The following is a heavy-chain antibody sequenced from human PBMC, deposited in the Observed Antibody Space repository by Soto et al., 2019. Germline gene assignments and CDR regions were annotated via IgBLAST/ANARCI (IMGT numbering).Heavy chain of an antibody. Sequence: GASVKVSCKASGGTFSSYAISWVRQAPGQGLEWMGGIIPIFGTANYAQKFQGRVTITADESTSTAYMELSSLRSEDTAVYYCARKIFGPIAVAGAKTDAFAIWDQGKMVTVSS. J-gene: IGHJ3*02. D-gene: IGHD6-19*01. CDR3: ARKIFGPIAVAGAKTDAFAI. CDR2: IIPIFGTA. V-gene: IGHV1-69*13. CDR1: GGTFSSYA.